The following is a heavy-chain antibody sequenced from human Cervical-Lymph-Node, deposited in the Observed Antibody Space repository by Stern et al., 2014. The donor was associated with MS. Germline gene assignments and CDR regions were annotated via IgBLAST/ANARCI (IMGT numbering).Heavy chain of an antibody. Sequence: VQLGQSGGGLVQPGRSLRLSCAASGFNFDGYAMHWVRQAPGKGLEWVSGITWNSGALAYADSLKCRFTISRDNAKNSLYLQMNSLRTEDTALYYCAKGNWGSSYYGMDVWGQGTTVTVSS. CDR2: ITWNSGAL. D-gene: IGHD7-27*01. CDR3: AKGNWGSSYYGMDV. J-gene: IGHJ6*02. CDR1: GFNFDGYA. V-gene: IGHV3-9*01.